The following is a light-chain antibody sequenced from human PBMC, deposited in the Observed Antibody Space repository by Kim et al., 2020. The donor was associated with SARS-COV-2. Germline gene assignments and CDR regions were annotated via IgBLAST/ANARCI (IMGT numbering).Light chain of an antibody. CDR3: EVWDDSLSGVV. Sequence: TIPWSGSNAKFVRNYIFWYQAFPGTAPKLLIYRNTLRPSGVPDRFSGSKSGTSASLAISGLRSEDEATYYCEVWDDSLSGVVFGGGTQLTVL. J-gene: IGLJ2*01. CDR1: NAKFVRNY. CDR2: RNT. V-gene: IGLV1-47*01.